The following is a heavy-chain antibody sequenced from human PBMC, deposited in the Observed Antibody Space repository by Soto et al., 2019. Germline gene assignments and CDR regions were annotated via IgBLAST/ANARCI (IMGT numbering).Heavy chain of an antibody. J-gene: IGHJ4*02. CDR2: IGTDNGNT. CDR1: GYTFATFG. CDR3: AREYCANGVCFGPDY. Sequence: ASVKVSCKASGYTFATFGISWVRQAPGQGLEWMGWIGTDNGNTKYAQEVQGRVTLTTDTSTTTAYMELRSLTSDDTAVYYCAREYCANGVCFGPDYWGQGTQVTVSS. D-gene: IGHD2-8*01. V-gene: IGHV1-18*01.